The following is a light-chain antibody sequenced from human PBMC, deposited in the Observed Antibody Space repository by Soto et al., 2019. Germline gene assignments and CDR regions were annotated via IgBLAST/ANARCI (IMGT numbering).Light chain of an antibody. J-gene: IGKJ5*01. V-gene: IGKV1-5*03. Sequence: DIQMTQSPSTLSAALGDRVTITCRASQSISSWLAWYQQKPGKAPKLLIYKASNLESGVPSRFSGSGSGTEFTLTISSLQPDDFATYYCQQYNSYSVTFGQGTRLEIK. CDR3: QQYNSYSVT. CDR1: QSISSW. CDR2: KAS.